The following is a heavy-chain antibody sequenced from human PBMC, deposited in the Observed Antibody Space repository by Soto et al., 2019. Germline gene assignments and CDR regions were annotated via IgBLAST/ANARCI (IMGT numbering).Heavy chain of an antibody. CDR1: GYTLTELS. J-gene: IGHJ5*02. CDR3: ATYPGGSSSWYGWFDR. V-gene: IGHV1-24*01. D-gene: IGHD6-13*01. Sequence: ASVKVSCKVSGYTLTELSMHWVRQAPGKGLEWMGGFDPEDGETIYAQKFQGRVTMTEDTSTDTAYMELSSLRSEDTAVYYCATYPGGSSSWYGWFDRWGQGTLVTVSS. CDR2: FDPEDGET.